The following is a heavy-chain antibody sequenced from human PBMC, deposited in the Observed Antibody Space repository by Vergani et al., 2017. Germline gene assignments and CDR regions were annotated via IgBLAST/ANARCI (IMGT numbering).Heavy chain of an antibody. J-gene: IGHJ6*02. CDR2: IRYDGSNK. Sequence: VQLVESGGGVVQPGGSLRLSCAASGFTFSSYGMHWVRQAPGKGLEWVAFIRYDGSNKYYADSVKGRFTISRDNSKNTLYLQMNSLRAEDTAVYYCAKVLPIVVVPAARGYYYYGMDVWGQXP. CDR1: GFTFSSYG. D-gene: IGHD2-2*01. CDR3: AKVLPIVVVPAARGYYYYGMDV. V-gene: IGHV3-30*02.